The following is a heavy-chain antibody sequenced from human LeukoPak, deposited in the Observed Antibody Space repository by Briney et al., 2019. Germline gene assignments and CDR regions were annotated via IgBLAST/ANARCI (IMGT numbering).Heavy chain of an antibody. CDR3: ARHTIFCSFINCSPIDP. D-gene: IGHD3-3*01. J-gene: IGHJ5*02. Sequence: PSETLSLTCTVSGGSINSALYYWAWIRQTPEHQLEWIGSVSHDGITKYSPSLGGRVSLSADTSKNAFFMEVHSVTAADSAIYYCARHTIFCSFINCSPIDPWGQGTLVTVSS. CDR1: GGSINSALYY. CDR2: VSHDGIT. V-gene: IGHV4-39*01.